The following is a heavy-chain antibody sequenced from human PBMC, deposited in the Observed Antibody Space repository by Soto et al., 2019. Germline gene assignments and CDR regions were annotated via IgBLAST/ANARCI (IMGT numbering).Heavy chain of an antibody. CDR2: IYHSGSI. CDR1: GCSMSSSNW. D-gene: IGHD4-17*01. V-gene: IGHV4-4*02. J-gene: IGHJ4*02. Sequence: PSESLSLTCSVSGCSMSSSNWWSWVRQPPGKGLEWIGEIYHSGSINYNPSLKSRVTISVDKSKNQFSLKLSSVTAADTAVYYCARDVYGDSDYWGQGTLVTVSS. CDR3: ARDVYGDSDY.